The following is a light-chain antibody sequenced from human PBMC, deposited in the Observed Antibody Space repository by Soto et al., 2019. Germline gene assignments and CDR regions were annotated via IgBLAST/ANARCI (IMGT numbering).Light chain of an antibody. V-gene: IGLV1-40*01. CDR1: SSNIGAGYD. CDR3: QSYDSSLSGSGVV. CDR2: GNS. J-gene: IGLJ2*01. Sequence: QSVLTQPPSVSGAPGQRVTISCTGSSSNIGAGYDVHWYQQLPGTAPKLLIYGNSNRPSGVPDRFSGSKSGTPASLAITGLQAEDEADDYCQSYDSSLSGSGVVFGGGTKLTVL.